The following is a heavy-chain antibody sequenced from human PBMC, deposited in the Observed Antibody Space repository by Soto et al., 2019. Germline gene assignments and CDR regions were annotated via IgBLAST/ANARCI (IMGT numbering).Heavy chain of an antibody. V-gene: IGHV3-30*18. CDR2: ISYEGSNQ. CDR1: GFTFNIYG. CDR3: AKDQASGQGSFDS. Sequence: VKLVESGGGVVQPGGSLRLSCAASGFTFNIYGMHWVRQAPDKGLEWVALISYEGSNQYYVDSVKGRFTISRDNSKNTLCLQMNSLRADDTAVYYCAKDQASGQGSFDSWGQGTLVTVSS. J-gene: IGHJ4*02.